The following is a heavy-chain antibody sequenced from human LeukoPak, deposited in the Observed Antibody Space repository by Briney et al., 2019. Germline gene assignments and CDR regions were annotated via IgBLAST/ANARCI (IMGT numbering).Heavy chain of an antibody. CDR1: GFTFSNYW. CDR3: VRDRGYSNFDY. V-gene: IGHV3-7*01. D-gene: IGHD4-11*01. CDR2: MKEDGGEI. J-gene: IGHJ4*02. Sequence: GGSLRLSWAAYGFTFSNYWMSWVRQAPGKVLEWVANMKEDGGEINYVDSVTGRFTISRDNARGSLYLQMDSLRAGDTAVYYCVRDRGYSNFDYWGQGSLVTVSS.